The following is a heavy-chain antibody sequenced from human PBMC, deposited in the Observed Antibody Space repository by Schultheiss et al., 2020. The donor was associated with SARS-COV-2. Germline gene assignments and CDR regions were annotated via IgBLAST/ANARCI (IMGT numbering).Heavy chain of an antibody. CDR1: GGSISSGGYY. CDR3: ARNYDSSGYYPVAFDY. Sequence: SQTLSLTCTVSGGSISSGGYYWSWIRQPPGKGLEWIGYIYYSGSTNYNPSLKSRVTISVDTSKNQFSLKLSSVTAADTAVYYCARNYDSSGYYPVAFDYWGQGTLVTVSS. J-gene: IGHJ4*02. D-gene: IGHD3-22*01. CDR2: IYYSGST. V-gene: IGHV4-61*08.